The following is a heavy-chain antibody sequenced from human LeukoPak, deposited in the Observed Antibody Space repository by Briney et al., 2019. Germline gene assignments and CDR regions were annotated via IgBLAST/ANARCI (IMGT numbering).Heavy chain of an antibody. Sequence: GGSLRLSCAASGLTVSSNYMTWVRQAPGKGLEWASVIYSGGNTYYADSVKGRFSISRDNSKNTVYLQMNSLRVEDTAVYYCARLVTGTTVINSGWFDPWGQGTLLTVSS. J-gene: IGHJ5*02. CDR1: GLTVSSNY. CDR3: ARLVTGTTVINSGWFDP. D-gene: IGHD4-23*01. V-gene: IGHV3-66*04. CDR2: IYSGGNT.